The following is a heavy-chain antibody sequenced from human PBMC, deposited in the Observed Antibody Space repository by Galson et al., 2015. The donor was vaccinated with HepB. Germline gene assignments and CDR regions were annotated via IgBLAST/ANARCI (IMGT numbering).Heavy chain of an antibody. D-gene: IGHD3-16*02. CDR1: GFTFSSYS. V-gene: IGHV3-48*01. Sequence: SLRLSCAASGFTFSSYSMNWVRQAPGKGLEWVSYISSSSSTIYYADSVKGRFTISRDNAKNSLYLQMNSLRAEDTAVYYCAREGDMITFGGVIAAYDYWGQGTLVTVSS. CDR3: AREGDMITFGGVIAAYDY. J-gene: IGHJ4*02. CDR2: ISSSSSTI.